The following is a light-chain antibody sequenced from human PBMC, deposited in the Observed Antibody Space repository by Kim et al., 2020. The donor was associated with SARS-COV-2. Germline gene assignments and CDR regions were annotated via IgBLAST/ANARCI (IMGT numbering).Light chain of an antibody. CDR2: DAS. J-gene: IGKJ4*01. V-gene: IGKV3-11*01. CDR3: QQRYSWPPLP. CDR1: QSVSHH. Sequence: EIVLTQSPATLSLSPGERATLSCRASQSVSHHLAWYQQKRGQAPRLLIYDASNRASGIPARFSGSGSGTDFNLTINSLEPEDLAVYYCQQRYSWPPLPFGGGTKVEI.